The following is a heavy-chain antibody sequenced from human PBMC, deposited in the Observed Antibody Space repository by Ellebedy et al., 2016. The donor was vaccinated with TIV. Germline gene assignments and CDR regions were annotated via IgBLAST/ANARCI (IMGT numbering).Heavy chain of an antibody. J-gene: IGHJ4*02. Sequence: GESLKISCVGTGFTFDNYGMSWVRQAPGEGLEWVSTVSGTGSGTHYGDSVKGRFTISRDNSQNTLYLQMNSLRAEDTAVYYCARDLGITMIVVVFDYWGQGTLVTVSS. D-gene: IGHD3-22*01. V-gene: IGHV3-23*01. CDR3: ARDLGITMIVVVFDY. CDR1: GFTFDNYG. CDR2: VSGTGSGT.